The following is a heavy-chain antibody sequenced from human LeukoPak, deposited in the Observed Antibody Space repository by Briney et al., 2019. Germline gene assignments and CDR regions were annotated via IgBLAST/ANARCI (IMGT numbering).Heavy chain of an antibody. CDR1: GGSFSGYY. CDR3: ARRTYSSSYY. CDR2: INHSGST. V-gene: IGHV4-34*01. D-gene: IGHD6-13*01. J-gene: IGHJ4*02. Sequence: SETLSLICAVYGGSFSGYYWSWIRQPPGKGLEWIGEINHSGSTNYNPSLKSRVTISVDTSKNQFSLKLSSVTAADTAVYYCARRTYSSSYYWGQGTLVTVSS.